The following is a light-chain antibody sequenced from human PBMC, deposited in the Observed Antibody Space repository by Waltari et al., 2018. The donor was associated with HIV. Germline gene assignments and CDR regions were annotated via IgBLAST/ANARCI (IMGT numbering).Light chain of an antibody. V-gene: IGLV2-14*01. CDR2: EVT. J-gene: IGLJ2*01. CDR1: SSDVGGYNY. Sequence: QSITISCTGSSSDVGGYNYVSWYQQHPGKAPKLMIYEVTNRPSGVSYRFSGSKSGNTASLTISGLQVEDEADYYCSSYTRTGTVVFGGGTKLTVL. CDR3: SSYTRTGTVV.